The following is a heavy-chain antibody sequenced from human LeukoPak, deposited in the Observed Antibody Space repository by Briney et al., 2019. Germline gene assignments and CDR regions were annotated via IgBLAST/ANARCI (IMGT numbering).Heavy chain of an antibody. D-gene: IGHD2-21*02. J-gene: IGHJ4*02. CDR2: ISNSDGRT. V-gene: IGHV3-21*06. Sequence: PGGSLRLSCAASGFTFSTYSMNWVRQAPGKGLEWVSSISNSDGRTYYADSVKGRFTISRDNTKNSLYLQMNSLRAEDTAVYYCAKDWYDCGGDCSPFDYWGQGTLVTVSS. CDR1: GFTFSTYS. CDR3: AKDWYDCGGDCSPFDY.